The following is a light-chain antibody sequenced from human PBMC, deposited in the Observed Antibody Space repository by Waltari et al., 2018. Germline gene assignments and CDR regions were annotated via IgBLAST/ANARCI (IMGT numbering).Light chain of an antibody. V-gene: IGKV2-30*01. Sequence: DAVLTQSPLSLPVTLGQSASLSCTSGRSLVYSDGNTYLGWFQQRPGQSPRRLIYQVSNRDSGVPDRFSGFGSGTNFTLKIVRVEAEDVGVYYCMQGTLWPRSFGQGTKVEIK. CDR1: RSLVYSDGNTY. J-gene: IGKJ1*01. CDR2: QVS. CDR3: MQGTLWPRS.